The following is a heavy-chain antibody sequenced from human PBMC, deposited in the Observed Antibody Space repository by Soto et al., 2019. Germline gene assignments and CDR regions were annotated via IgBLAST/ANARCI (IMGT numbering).Heavy chain of an antibody. CDR3: AREPPVLWLGEFKWFDL. Sequence: GASVKVSCKASGGTFSSYAISWVRQAPGQGLEWMGGIIPIFGTANYAQKFQGRVTITADESTSTAYMELSSLRSEDTAVYYCAREPPVLWLGEFKWFDLWCQGTLVTVS. D-gene: IGHD3-10*01. CDR2: IIPIFGTA. J-gene: IGHJ5*02. CDR1: GGTFSSYA. V-gene: IGHV1-69*13.